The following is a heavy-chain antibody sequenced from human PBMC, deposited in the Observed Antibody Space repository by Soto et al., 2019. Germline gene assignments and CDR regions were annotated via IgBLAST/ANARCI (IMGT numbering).Heavy chain of an antibody. CDR1: GGTFSSYA. J-gene: IGHJ5*02. CDR2: ILPIFGTA. D-gene: IGHD6-6*01. V-gene: IGHV1-69*12. CDR3: ARYGDRLVRGSFGFDP. Sequence: QVQLVQSGAEVKKPGSSVKVSCKASGGTFSSYAISWVRQAPGQGLDWMGGILPIFGTANYAQKFQGRVTITADESTSTAYIELSSLRSEDTAVYYCARYGDRLVRGSFGFDPRGQGTLVTVSS.